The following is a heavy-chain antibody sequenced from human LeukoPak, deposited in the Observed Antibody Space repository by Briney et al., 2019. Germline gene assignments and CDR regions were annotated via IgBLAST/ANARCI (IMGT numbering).Heavy chain of an antibody. CDR1: GFTFSSYA. J-gene: IGHJ4*02. D-gene: IGHD3-3*01. CDR2: ISGSGGST. V-gene: IGHV3-23*01. Sequence: GGSLRLSCAASGFTFSSYAMSWVRQAPGKGLEWVSSISGSGGSTYYADSVKGRFTISRDNSKNTLYLQMNSLRAEDTAVYYCAKGRRFLEWSLYYFDYWGQGTLVTVSS. CDR3: AKGRRFLEWSLYYFDY.